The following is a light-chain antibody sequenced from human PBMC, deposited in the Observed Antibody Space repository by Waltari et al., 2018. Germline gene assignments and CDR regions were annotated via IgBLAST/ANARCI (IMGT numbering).Light chain of an antibody. J-gene: IGKJ1*01. CDR2: AAS. Sequence: DIQMTQSPSSLSASVGDRVTITCRASQTISTYLNWYQKQPGKAPNLLNYAASSLQSGDPSRFGGSGSGTDFTLPISRLQPEEFATYYCQPRYSTPRTFGQGTKVEIK. CDR3: QPRYSTPRT. V-gene: IGKV1-39*01. CDR1: QTISTY.